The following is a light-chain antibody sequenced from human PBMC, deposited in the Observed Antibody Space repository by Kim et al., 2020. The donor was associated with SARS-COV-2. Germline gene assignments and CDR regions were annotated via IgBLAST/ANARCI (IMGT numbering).Light chain of an antibody. CDR3: QSADTTGTSVL. J-gene: IGLJ2*01. CDR1: ALSNQY. V-gene: IGLV3-25*03. CDR2: KDV. Sequence: PGQTARITCSGDALSNQYSYWYQQKPGQAPVLTIYKDVERPSGIPERFSGSTSGTTVTLTIIAVQAEDEADYYCQSADTTGTSVLFGGGTRLTVL.